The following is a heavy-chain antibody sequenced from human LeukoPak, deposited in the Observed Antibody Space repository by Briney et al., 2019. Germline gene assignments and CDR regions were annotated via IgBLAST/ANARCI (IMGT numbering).Heavy chain of an antibody. CDR2: ISSSGSTI. V-gene: IGHV3-11*04. D-gene: IGHD6-19*01. CDR1: GFTFSDYY. CDR3: AKGPHSSADAFDI. Sequence: GGSLRLSCAASGFTFSDYYMSWIRQAPGKGLEWVSYISSSGSTIYYADSVKGRFTISRDNSKNTLYLQMNSLRAEDTAVYYCAKGPHSSADAFDIWGQGTMVTVSS. J-gene: IGHJ3*02.